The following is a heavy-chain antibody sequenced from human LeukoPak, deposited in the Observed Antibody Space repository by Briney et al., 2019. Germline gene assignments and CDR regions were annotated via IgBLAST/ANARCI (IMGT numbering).Heavy chain of an antibody. CDR3: ARAYSSSWDGEPYYFDY. CDR1: GGSISSSSYY. Sequence: PSETLSLTCTVSGGSISSSSYYWGWIRQPPGKGLEWIGSIYYSGSTYYNPSLKSRVTISVDTSKNQFSLKLSSVTAADTAVYYCARAYSSSWDGEPYYFDYWGQGTLVTVSS. V-gene: IGHV4-39*01. J-gene: IGHJ4*02. CDR2: IYYSGST. D-gene: IGHD6-13*01.